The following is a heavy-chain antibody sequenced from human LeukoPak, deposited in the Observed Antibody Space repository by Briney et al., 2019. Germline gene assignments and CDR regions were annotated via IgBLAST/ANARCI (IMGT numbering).Heavy chain of an antibody. Sequence: XSXIRQPPXKGLGWIGQINHSRRTNSIPSLTSRVSISVDTSTNQFSLKLTSVTPADTAVYYSARGPVPPYGSFDYWGQGTLVTVSS. CDR3: ARGPVPPYGSFDY. V-gene: IGHV4-34*01. D-gene: IGHD3-10*01. J-gene: IGHJ4*02. CDR2: INHSRRT.